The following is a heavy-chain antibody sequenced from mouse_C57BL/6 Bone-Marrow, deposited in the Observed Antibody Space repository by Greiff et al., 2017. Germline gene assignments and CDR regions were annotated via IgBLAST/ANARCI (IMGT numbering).Heavy chain of an antibody. CDR2: ISGGGGNT. J-gene: IGHJ1*03. CDR1: GFTFSSYT. V-gene: IGHV5-9*01. Sequence: EVKLMESGGGLVKPGGSLKLSCAASGFTFSSYTMSWVRQTPEKRLEWVATISGGGGNTYYPDSVKGRFTIPRDNAKNTLYLQMSSLRSEDTALYYCARRGAAGYFDVWGTGTTVTVSS. D-gene: IGHD6-1*01. CDR3: ARRGAAGYFDV.